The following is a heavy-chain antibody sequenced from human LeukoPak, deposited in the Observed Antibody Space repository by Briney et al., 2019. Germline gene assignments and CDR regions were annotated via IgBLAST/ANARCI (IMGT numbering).Heavy chain of an antibody. D-gene: IGHD1-1*01. CDR3: AKDGRDYPS. J-gene: IGHJ4*02. Sequence: GGSLRLSCAASGFTFSDYSMHWVRQAPGKGLNWVAFIRYDGNNKYYADSVKGRFTISRDNSKNTLYLQMNSLRAEDTAVYYCAKDGRDYPSWGQGTLVTVSS. CDR2: IRYDGNNK. CDR1: GFTFSDYS. V-gene: IGHV3-30*02.